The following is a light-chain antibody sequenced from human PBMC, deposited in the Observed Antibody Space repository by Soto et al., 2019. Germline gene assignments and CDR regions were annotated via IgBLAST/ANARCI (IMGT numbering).Light chain of an antibody. CDR1: QSVSRY. CDR2: DAS. J-gene: IGKJ5*01. CDR3: QQRSDWPPIT. V-gene: IGKV3-11*01. Sequence: EIVLTQSPATLSLSPGERATLSCRASQSVSRYLAWYQQKPGQAPRLLIYDASNRATGIPARFSGSGSGTDFTLTISSLEPEYFAVYYCQQRSDWPPITFGQGTRLEIK.